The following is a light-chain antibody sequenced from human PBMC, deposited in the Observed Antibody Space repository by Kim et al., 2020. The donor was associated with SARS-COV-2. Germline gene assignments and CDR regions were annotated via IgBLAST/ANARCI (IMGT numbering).Light chain of an antibody. CDR1: SLRSYY. CDR3: NSRDSSGNHPPV. Sequence: SSELTQDPAVSVALGQTVRITCQGDSLRSYYASWYQQKPGQAPVLVIYGKNNRPSGIPDRFSGSSSGNTASLTITGAQAEDEADYYCNSRDSSGNHPPVFATGTKVTVL. CDR2: GKN. V-gene: IGLV3-19*01. J-gene: IGLJ1*01.